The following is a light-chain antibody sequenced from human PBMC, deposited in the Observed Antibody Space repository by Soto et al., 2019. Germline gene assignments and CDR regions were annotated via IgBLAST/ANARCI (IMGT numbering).Light chain of an antibody. J-gene: IGKJ4*01. V-gene: IGKV3-20*01. CDR1: ESVSDNY. CDR3: QQYGSSPLT. Sequence: EIVLTQSPGTLSLYPGERATLSCRASESVSDNYLAWYQQRSGQAPRLVIYGASSRASAVPDRFSGSGSGADFTLTIRRLEPEDFAVYYCQQYGSSPLTFGGGTKVDIK. CDR2: GAS.